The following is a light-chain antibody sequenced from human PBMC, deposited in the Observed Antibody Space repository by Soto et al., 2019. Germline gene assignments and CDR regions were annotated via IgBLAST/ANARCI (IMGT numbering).Light chain of an antibody. CDR3: QQHGQWPIT. J-gene: IGKJ5*01. CDR1: QSFSSN. V-gene: IGKV3D-15*01. CDR2: GIS. Sequence: IMMRRSPATLSMSPGEGAPLSCRASQSFSSNVAWYQQKPGQAPRLLIYGISKRATDIPDRFSGSGSGTEFTLTISSLQPEDFATYYCQQHGQWPITFGQGRRLEIK.